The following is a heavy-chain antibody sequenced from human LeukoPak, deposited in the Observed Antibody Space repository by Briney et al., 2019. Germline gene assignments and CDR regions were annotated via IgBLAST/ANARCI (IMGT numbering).Heavy chain of an antibody. Sequence: SETLSLSCTVSGGSFSSGGYNWSCIGQPPGKDLDWIGYIYHSGSTYYNPSLKSRVTISVDRSKNQFSLKLSSVTAADTAVYYCARATVRGNWFDPWGQGTLVTVSS. CDR1: GGSFSSGGYN. CDR2: IYHSGST. V-gene: IGHV4-30-2*01. D-gene: IGHD4-11*01. CDR3: ARATVRGNWFDP. J-gene: IGHJ5*02.